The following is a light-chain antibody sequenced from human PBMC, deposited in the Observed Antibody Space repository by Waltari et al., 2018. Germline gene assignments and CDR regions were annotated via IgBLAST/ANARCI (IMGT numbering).Light chain of an antibody. CDR1: DSDVGAYDF. J-gene: IGLJ1*01. CDR3: SSYTTSSAPGV. CDR2: EVS. Sequence: QSALTQPASVSGSPGQSITISCSGTDSDVGAYDFVSWYQQHPGKAPHLIIYEVSNRPAGISNRVPASKAGNTAALTISGLQAEDEAAYYCSSYTTSSAPGVFGTGTGVTVL. V-gene: IGLV2-14*01.